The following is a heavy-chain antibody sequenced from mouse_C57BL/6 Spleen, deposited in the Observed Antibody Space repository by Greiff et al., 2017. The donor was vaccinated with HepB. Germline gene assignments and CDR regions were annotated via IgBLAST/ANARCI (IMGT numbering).Heavy chain of an antibody. J-gene: IGHJ1*03. Sequence: QVQLKESGAELARPGASVKLSCKASGYTFTSYGISWVKQRTGQGLEWIGEIYPRSGNTYYNEKFKGKATLTADKSSSTAYMELRSLTSEDSAVYFCARGWDEYFDVWGTGTTVTVSS. V-gene: IGHV1-81*01. CDR1: GYTFTSYG. D-gene: IGHD4-1*01. CDR3: ARGWDEYFDV. CDR2: IYPRSGNT.